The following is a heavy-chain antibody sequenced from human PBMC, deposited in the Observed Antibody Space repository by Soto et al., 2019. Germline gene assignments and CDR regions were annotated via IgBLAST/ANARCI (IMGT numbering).Heavy chain of an antibody. J-gene: IGHJ4*02. CDR1: GFTFSSYA. Sequence: EVQLLESGGGLVQPGGSLRLSCAASGFTFSSYAMSWVRQAPGKGLEWVSAISGSGGSTYYADSVKGRSTISRDNSKNTLYLQMNSLRAEDTAVYYCAKVRDHGDWTPLYYFDYWGQGTLVTVSS. D-gene: IGHD4-17*01. CDR2: ISGSGGST. CDR3: AKVRDHGDWTPLYYFDY. V-gene: IGHV3-23*01.